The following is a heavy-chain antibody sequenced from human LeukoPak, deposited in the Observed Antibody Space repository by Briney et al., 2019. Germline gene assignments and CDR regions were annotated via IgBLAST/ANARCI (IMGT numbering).Heavy chain of an antibody. J-gene: IGHJ6*03. CDR3: ALYYYYMDV. CDR2: IYYSGST. CDR1: GGSISSSSYY. V-gene: IGHV4-39*01. Sequence: PSETLSLTCTVSGGSISSSSYYWGWIRQPPGQGLEWIGSIYYSGSTYYNPSLKSRVTISVDTSKNQFSLKLSSVTAADTAVYYCALYYYYMDVWGKGTTVTVSS.